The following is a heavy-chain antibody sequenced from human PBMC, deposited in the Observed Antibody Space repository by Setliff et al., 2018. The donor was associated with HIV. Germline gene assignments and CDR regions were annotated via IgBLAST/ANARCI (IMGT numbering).Heavy chain of an antibody. CDR3: ARDPAPSSSASYFQH. CDR1: GYTFITYY. V-gene: IGHV1-46*01. D-gene: IGHD6-6*01. Sequence: ASVKVSCKASGYTFITYYMHWVRQAPGQGLEWMGIINPSGGSTKYSQKFQGRVTMTRDTSTSTVYMELSSLRSEDTAVYYCARDPAPSSSASYFQHWGQGTPVTVSS. J-gene: IGHJ1*01. CDR2: INPSGGST.